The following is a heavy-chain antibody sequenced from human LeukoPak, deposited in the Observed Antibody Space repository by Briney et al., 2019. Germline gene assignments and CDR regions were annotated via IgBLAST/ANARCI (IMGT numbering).Heavy chain of an antibody. J-gene: IGHJ4*02. CDR2: IYYSGST. CDR1: GGSISSYY. Sequence: SETLSLTCTVSGGSISSYYWSWIRQPPGKGLEWIGYIYYSGSTNYNPSLKSRVTISVDTSKNQFSLKLGSVTAADTAVYYCARYHYDYVWGSYRYDYWGQGTLVTVPS. V-gene: IGHV4-59*01. CDR3: ARYHYDYVWGSYRYDY. D-gene: IGHD3-16*02.